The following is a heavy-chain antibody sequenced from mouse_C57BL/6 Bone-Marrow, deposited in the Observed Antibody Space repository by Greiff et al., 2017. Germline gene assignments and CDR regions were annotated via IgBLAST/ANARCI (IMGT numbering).Heavy chain of an antibody. Sequence: EVMLVESGEGLVKPGGSLKLSCAASGFTFSSYAMSWVRQTPEKRLEWVAYISSGGDYIYYADTVNGRFTISRDNARNTLYLQMSSLKSEDTAMYYCTRDRFYDWYFDVWGTGTTVTVSS. CDR1: GFTFSSYA. CDR3: TRDRFYDWYFDV. V-gene: IGHV5-9-1*02. CDR2: ISSGGDYI. D-gene: IGHD2-12*01. J-gene: IGHJ1*03.